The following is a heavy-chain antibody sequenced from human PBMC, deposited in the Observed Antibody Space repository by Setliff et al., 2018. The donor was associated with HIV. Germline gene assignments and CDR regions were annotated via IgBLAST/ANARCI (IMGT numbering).Heavy chain of an antibody. CDR2: ISAYNGKT. V-gene: IGHV1-18*01. CDR1: GYSFTTYA. J-gene: IGHJ4*02. D-gene: IGHD1-26*01. Sequence: ASVKVSCKASGYSFTTYAISWVRQAPGQGLEWMGWISAYNGKTLYAQKFQGRVTMTTDTSTNTAYMELSSLRSEDTAVYYCARGPAWVGASYHFDHWGLGTLVTVS. CDR3: ARGPAWVGASYHFDH.